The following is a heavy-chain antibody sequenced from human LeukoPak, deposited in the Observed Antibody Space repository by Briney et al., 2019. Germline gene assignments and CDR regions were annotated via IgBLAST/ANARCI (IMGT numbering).Heavy chain of an antibody. J-gene: IGHJ5*02. CDR2: ISYDGSNK. Sequence: GGSLRLSCAAPGFTFSSYAMHWVRQAPGKGLEWVAVISYDGSNKYYADSVKGRFTISRDNSKNTLYLQMNSLRAEDTAVYYCARGNDPWGQGTLVTVSS. CDR3: ARGNDP. V-gene: IGHV3-30*04. CDR1: GFTFSSYA.